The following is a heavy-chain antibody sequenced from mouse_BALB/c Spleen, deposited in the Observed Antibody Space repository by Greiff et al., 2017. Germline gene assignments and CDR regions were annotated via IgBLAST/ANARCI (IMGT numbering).Heavy chain of an antibody. Sequence: VQLKESGTVLARPGASVKMSCKASGYTFTSYWMHWVKQRPGQGLEWIGAIYPGNSDTSYNQKFKGKAKLTAVTSTSTAYMELSSLTNEDSAVYYCTRKEGTYYGSSYVWFAYWGQGTLVTVSA. CDR2: IYPGNSDT. CDR3: TRKEGTYYGSSYVWFAY. V-gene: IGHV1-5*01. D-gene: IGHD1-1*01. CDR1: GYTFTSYW. J-gene: IGHJ3*01.